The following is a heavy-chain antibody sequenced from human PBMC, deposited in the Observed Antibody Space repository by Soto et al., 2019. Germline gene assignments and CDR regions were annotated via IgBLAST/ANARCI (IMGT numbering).Heavy chain of an antibody. CDR1: GGSISSYY. CDR3: ARGEGAGDFSLGNDQPYNWFDP. D-gene: IGHD1-26*01. V-gene: IGHV4-59*01. J-gene: IGHJ5*02. CDR2: IYYSGST. Sequence: SETLSLTCTVSGGSISSYYWSWIRQPPGKGLEWIGYIYYSGSTNYNPSLKSRVTISVDTSKNQFSLKLSSVTAADTAVYYCARGEGAGDFSLGNDQPYNWFDPWGQGTLVTVSS.